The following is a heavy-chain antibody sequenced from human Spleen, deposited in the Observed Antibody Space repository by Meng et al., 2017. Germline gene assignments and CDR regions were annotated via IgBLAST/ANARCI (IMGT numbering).Heavy chain of an antibody. J-gene: IGHJ6*02. CDR1: GYSFTSYW. D-gene: IGHD4-11*01. V-gene: IGHV5-51*01. CDR2: IYPGDSDT. CDR3: ARHFRTVNRYYYYYYGMDV. Sequence: GESLKISCKGSGYSFTSYWIGWVRQMPGKGLEWMGIIYPGDSDTRYSPSFQGQVTISADKSISTAYLQWSSLKASDTAMYYCARHFRTVNRYYYYYYGMDVWGQGTTVTVSS.